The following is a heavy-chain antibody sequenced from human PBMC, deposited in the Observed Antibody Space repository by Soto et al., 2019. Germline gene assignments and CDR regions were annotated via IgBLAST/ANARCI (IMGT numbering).Heavy chain of an antibody. CDR1: GGSVSSNSAA. V-gene: IGHV6-1*01. Sequence: PSQTLSLTCAISGGSVSSNSAAWNWIRQSPSRGLEWLGRTYYRSKWYNDYAVSVKSRITINPDTSKNQFSLQLNSVTPEDTAVYYCARDPGYSSSWKKSYYYYGMDVWGQGTTVTVSS. D-gene: IGHD6-13*01. CDR3: ARDPGYSSSWKKSYYYYGMDV. CDR2: TYYRSKWYN. J-gene: IGHJ6*02.